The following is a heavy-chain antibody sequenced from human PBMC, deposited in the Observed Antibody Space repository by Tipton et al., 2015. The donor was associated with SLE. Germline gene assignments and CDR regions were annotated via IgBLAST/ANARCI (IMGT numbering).Heavy chain of an antibody. Sequence: AVSGFSFSSHAISWVRQAPGKGLEWVSVTYRGGTSYYVGSVRGRFTSSRDDSKNTLFLQMDSLTAEDTAVYYCARDRVVGAEGGGYYLDYWGQGTLVTVSS. CDR3: ARDRVVGAEGGGYYLDY. CDR1: GFSFSSHA. D-gene: IGHD1-26*01. CDR2: TYRGGTS. V-gene: IGHV3-23*03. J-gene: IGHJ4*02.